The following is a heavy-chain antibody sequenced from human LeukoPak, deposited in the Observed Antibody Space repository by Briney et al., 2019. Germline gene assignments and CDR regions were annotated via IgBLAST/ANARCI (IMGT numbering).Heavy chain of an antibody. CDR2: ISYDGNYK. J-gene: IGHJ6*02. CDR1: GFTFSGFG. D-gene: IGHD3-9*01. V-gene: IGHV3-30*03. Sequence: GRSLRLSCAASGFTFSGFGIHWVRQAPGKGLEWVAVISYDGNYKYYADSVKGRFTISRDNSKNTLYLQMNSLRAEDTAVYYCARDSDILTGYYYYYGMDVWGQGTTVTVSS. CDR3: ARDSDILTGYYYYYGMDV.